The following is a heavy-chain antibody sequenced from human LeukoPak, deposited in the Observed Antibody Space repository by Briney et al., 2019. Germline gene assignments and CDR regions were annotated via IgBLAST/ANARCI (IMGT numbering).Heavy chain of an antibody. CDR1: GYTFTSYD. D-gene: IGHD3-22*01. V-gene: IGHV1-8*01. Sequence: GASVKVSCKASGYTFTSYDTNWVRQATRQGLEWMGWMNPNSGNTGYAQKFQGRVTMTRNTSISTAYMELSSLRSEDTAVYYCARDSSGYSGLGDAFDIWGQGTMVTVSS. CDR3: ARDSSGYSGLGDAFDI. CDR2: MNPNSGNT. J-gene: IGHJ3*02.